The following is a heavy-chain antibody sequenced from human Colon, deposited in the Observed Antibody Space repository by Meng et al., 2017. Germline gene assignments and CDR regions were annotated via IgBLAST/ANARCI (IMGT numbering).Heavy chain of an antibody. J-gene: IGHJ4*02. CDR1: GGSVSSGSYY. Sequence: QVQLQESGPGLVRPSETLSLTCTVSGGSVSSGSYYWSWIRQTPGKGLEWIGYIYYSGSTNYNPSLKSRVTISVDTSKNQFSLKLSSVTAADTAVYYCARGASDYDFDYWGQGTLVTVSS. V-gene: IGHV4-61*01. CDR3: ARGASDYDFDY. CDR2: IYYSGST. D-gene: IGHD3-22*01.